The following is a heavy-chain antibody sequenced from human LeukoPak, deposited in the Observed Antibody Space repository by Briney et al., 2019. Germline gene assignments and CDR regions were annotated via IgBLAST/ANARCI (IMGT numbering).Heavy chain of an antibody. CDR1: GFTFDDYA. J-gene: IGHJ6*02. Sequence: GGSLRLSCVAFGFTFDDYAMHWVRQAPGKGLEWVSSISWYSGNIGYADSVKGRFSISRDNAKNTLYLEMNSLRTDDTALYFCAREVWRRVFYYGVDVWGQGTTVAASS. V-gene: IGHV3-9*01. CDR2: ISWYSGNI. CDR3: AREVWRRVFYYGVDV. D-gene: IGHD2-21*01.